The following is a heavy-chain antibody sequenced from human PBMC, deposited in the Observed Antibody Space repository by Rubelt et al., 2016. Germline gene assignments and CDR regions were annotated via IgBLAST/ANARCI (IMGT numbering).Heavy chain of an antibody. CDR1: GGSVTYHY. V-gene: IGHV4-59*02. CDR3: ARKFTNYATYYFDY. CDR2: IYYTGST. Sequence: QVQLQESRPGLVKPSETLSLTCTVSGGSVTYHYWSWVRQPPGKGLQWIGYIYYTGSTNYITSLESRVPISVDTYKNHVSLKLRSVTAADTAVYYCARKFTNYATYYFDYWGQGTLVTVSS. D-gene: IGHD2-8*01. J-gene: IGHJ4*02.